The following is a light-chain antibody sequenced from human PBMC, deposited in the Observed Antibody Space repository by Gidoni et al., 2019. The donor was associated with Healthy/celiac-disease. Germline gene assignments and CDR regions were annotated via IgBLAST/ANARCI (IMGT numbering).Light chain of an antibody. Sequence: SYELTQPPSVSVSTGQTARITCSGDALTKQYAYWYQPKPGQAPVLVIYKDSERPSGIPRRFSGSSSGTTVTLTISGVQAEDEADYYCQSADSSGTYVVFGGGTKLTVL. CDR2: KDS. V-gene: IGLV3-25*03. CDR1: ALTKQY. CDR3: QSADSSGTYVV. J-gene: IGLJ2*01.